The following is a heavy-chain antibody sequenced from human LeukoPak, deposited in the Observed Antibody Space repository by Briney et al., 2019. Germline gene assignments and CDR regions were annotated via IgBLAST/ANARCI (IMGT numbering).Heavy chain of an antibody. D-gene: IGHD6-13*01. Sequence: GGSLRLSCAASGFTFSSYWMRWVRQAPGKGLEWVANIKQDGSERYYVDSVKGRFTISRDNAKNSLYLQMNSLRAEDTAVYYCASASSHRIAAGGDYWGQGTLVTVSS. CDR1: GFTFSSYW. V-gene: IGHV3-7*01. CDR3: ASASSHRIAAGGDY. CDR2: IKQDGSER. J-gene: IGHJ4*02.